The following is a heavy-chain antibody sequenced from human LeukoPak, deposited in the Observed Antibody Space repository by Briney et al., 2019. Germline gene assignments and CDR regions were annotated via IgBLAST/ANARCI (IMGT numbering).Heavy chain of an antibody. CDR2: IYYSGST. Sequence: SETLSLTCTVSGGSISSYYWSWIRQPPGKGLEWIGYIYYSGSTNYNPSLKSRVTISVDTSKNQFSLKLSSVTAADTAVYYCAREIYGSGSWGCFDYWGQGTLVTVSS. D-gene: IGHD3-10*01. CDR3: AREIYGSGSWGCFDY. J-gene: IGHJ4*02. V-gene: IGHV4-59*01. CDR1: GGSISSYY.